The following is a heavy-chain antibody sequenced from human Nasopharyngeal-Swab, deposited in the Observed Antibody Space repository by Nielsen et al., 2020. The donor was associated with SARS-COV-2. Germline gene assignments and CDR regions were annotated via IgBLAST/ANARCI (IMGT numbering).Heavy chain of an antibody. J-gene: IGHJ6*03. V-gene: IGHV4-34*01. CDR1: GGSFSGSY. CDR3: ARGLSGIVPAPILGLGPYCSYYYMDV. D-gene: IGHD2-2*01. Sequence: SETLSLTCAVYGGSFSGSYWGWIRQPPGKGPEWIAEINHSGSTNYNPSLKSRVTLSVGTSMNQFSLELSSVTAADTAVYYCARGLSGIVPAPILGLGPYCSYYYMDVWGKGTTVTVSS. CDR2: INHSGST.